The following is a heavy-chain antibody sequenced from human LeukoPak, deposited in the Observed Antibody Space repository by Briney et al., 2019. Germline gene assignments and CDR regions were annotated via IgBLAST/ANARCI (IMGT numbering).Heavy chain of an antibody. CDR2: ISSSSSYI. CDR3: AREISGYYSYYYMDV. D-gene: IGHD1-26*01. Sequence: GGSLRLSCAASGFTFSSYSMNWVRQAPGKGLEWVSYISSSSSYIYYADSVKGRFTISRDNAKNSLYLQMNSLRAEDTAVYYCAREISGYYSYYYMDVWGKGTTVTVSS. CDR1: GFTFSSYS. V-gene: IGHV3-21*05. J-gene: IGHJ6*03.